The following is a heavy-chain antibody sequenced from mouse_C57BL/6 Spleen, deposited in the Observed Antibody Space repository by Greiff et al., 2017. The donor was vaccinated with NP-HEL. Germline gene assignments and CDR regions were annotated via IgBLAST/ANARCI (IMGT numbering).Heavy chain of an antibody. Sequence: RLVESGGGLVQPGGSLSLSCAASGFTFTDYYMSWVRQPPGKALEWLGFIRNKANGYTTEYSASVKGRFTISRDNSQSILYLQMNALRAEDSATYYCARYPHGAMDYWGQGTSVTVSS. CDR2: IRNKANGYTT. CDR1: GFTFTDYY. CDR3: ARYPHGAMDY. V-gene: IGHV7-3*01. J-gene: IGHJ4*01.